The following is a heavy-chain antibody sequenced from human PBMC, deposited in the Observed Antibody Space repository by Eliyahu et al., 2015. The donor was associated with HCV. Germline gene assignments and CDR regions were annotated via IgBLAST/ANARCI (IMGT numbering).Heavy chain of an antibody. J-gene: IGHJ3*02. CDR1: GGTFSSYA. CDR2: IIPIFGTA. Sequence: EVKKPGSSVKVSCKASGGTFSSYAISWVRQAPGQGLEWMGGIIPIFGTANYAQKFQGRVTITADESTSTAYMELSSLRSEDTAVYYCARPGSGYYYDSSGYYYAAGAFDIWGQGTMVTVSS. CDR3: ARPGSGYYYDSSGYYYAAGAFDI. D-gene: IGHD3-22*01. V-gene: IGHV1-69*01.